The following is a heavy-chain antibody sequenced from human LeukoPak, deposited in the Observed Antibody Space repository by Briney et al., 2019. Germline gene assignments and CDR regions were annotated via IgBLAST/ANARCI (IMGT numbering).Heavy chain of an antibody. V-gene: IGHV3-30*18. Sequence: GGSLRLSCAASGFTFSSYGMHWVRQAPGKGLEWVAVISYDGSNKYYADSVKGRFTISRDNSKNTLYLQMNSLRAEDTAVYYCAKDRIHSGYDNIDYWGQGTLVTVSS. CDR3: AKDRIHSGYDNIDY. D-gene: IGHD5-12*01. CDR1: GFTFSSYG. J-gene: IGHJ4*02. CDR2: ISYDGSNK.